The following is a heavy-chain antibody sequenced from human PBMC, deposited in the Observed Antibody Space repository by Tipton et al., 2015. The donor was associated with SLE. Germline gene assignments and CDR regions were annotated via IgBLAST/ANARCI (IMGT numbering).Heavy chain of an antibody. D-gene: IGHD1-1*01. J-gene: IGHJ3*02. Sequence: SLRLSCAASGFSFSDHTMNWVRQAPGKGLEWISSISSSSNFIYYADSLKGRFTISRDNAKNSLYLQMNSLRAEDTAVYYCARQLALDAFDIWGQGTMVTVSS. CDR2: ISSSSNFI. CDR1: GFSFSDHT. V-gene: IGHV3-21*03. CDR3: ARQLALDAFDI.